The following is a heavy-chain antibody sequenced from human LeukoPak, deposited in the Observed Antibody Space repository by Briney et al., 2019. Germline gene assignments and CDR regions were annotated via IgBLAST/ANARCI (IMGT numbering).Heavy chain of an antibody. J-gene: IGHJ4*02. Sequence: ASVKVSCKASGYTFTSYGITWVRQAPGQGLEWMGWITPYNGKTSYAQKLQGRVTMATDTSTSTAYMELRSLRSDDTAVYYCGGDYYGSGRANCDYWGQGTLVTVYS. CDR2: ITPYNGKT. D-gene: IGHD3-10*01. V-gene: IGHV1-18*01. CDR3: GGDYYGSGRANCDY. CDR1: GYTFTSYG.